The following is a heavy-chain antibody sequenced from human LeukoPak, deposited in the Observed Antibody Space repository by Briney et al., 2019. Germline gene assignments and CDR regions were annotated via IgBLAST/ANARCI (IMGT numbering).Heavy chain of an antibody. CDR2: ISTTGTTM. J-gene: IGHJ6*04. CDR3: AELGITMIGGV. V-gene: IGHV3-11*04. D-gene: IGHD3-10*02. Sequence: PGGSLRLSCAASGFTFSDYYMTWIRQAPGKGLEWVSYISTTGTTMYYADSVKGRFTISRDNAKNSLYLQMNSLRAEDTAVYYCAELGITMIGGVWGKGTTVTISS. CDR1: GFTFSDYY.